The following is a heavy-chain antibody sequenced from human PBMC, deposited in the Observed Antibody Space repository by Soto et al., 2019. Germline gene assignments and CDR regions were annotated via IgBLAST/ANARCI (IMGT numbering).Heavy chain of an antibody. V-gene: IGHV3-30*18. Sequence: GGSLRLSCAASGSTFNTYAMHWVRQAPGKGLDWVAVISYEGSNKYYGDPVKGRFTISRDNSKNTLYLQMNSLRAEDTAVYYCAKDVPLYGGSSFPLGMDVWGQGTTVTVSS. D-gene: IGHD2-15*01. CDR3: AKDVPLYGGSSFPLGMDV. J-gene: IGHJ6*02. CDR2: ISYEGSNK. CDR1: GSTFNTYA.